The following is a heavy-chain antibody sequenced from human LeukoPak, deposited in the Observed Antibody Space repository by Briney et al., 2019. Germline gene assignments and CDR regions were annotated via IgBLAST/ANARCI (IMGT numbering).Heavy chain of an antibody. CDR1: GFTFSSYW. D-gene: IGHD3-22*01. V-gene: IGHV3-33*08. CDR2: IWYDGSKK. Sequence: PGGSLRLSCAASGFTFSSYWMHWVRQAPGKGLEWVAVIWYDGSKKYYADSVKGRFTISRDNSKNTLYLQMNSLRAEDTAVYYCASTMCYYDSSGYYSLDYWGQGTLVTVSS. J-gene: IGHJ4*02. CDR3: ASTMCYYDSSGYYSLDY.